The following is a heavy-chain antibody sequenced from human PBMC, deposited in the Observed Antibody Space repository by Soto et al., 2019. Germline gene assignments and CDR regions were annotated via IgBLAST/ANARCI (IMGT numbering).Heavy chain of an antibody. D-gene: IGHD3-22*01. V-gene: IGHV3-30*03. J-gene: IGHJ4*02. CDR1: GFPFSSYG. Sequence: QVQLVDSGGGVVQPGRSLRLSCAASGFPFSSYGMHWVRQAPGKGLEWVALISNDGGSKYYADSVKGRFLISRDNAKNTVYLQMNSLRAEDTAVYYCGAGHYFPDYWGLGTLVTVSS. CDR3: GAGHYFPDY. CDR2: ISNDGGSK.